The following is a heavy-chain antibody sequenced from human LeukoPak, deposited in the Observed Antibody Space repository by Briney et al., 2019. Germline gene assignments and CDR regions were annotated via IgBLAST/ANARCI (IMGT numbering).Heavy chain of an antibody. V-gene: IGHV4-4*07. CDR1: GGSISSYY. J-gene: IGHJ5*02. CDR2: IHTSGST. Sequence: SETLSPTCTVSGGSISSYYWSWIRQPAGKGLEWIGRIHTSGSTNYNPSLKSRVTMSVDTSKNQFSLKLSSVTAADTAVYYCARDFRYCSSTSCYDWFDPWGQGTLVTVSS. CDR3: ARDFRYCSSTSCYDWFDP. D-gene: IGHD2-2*01.